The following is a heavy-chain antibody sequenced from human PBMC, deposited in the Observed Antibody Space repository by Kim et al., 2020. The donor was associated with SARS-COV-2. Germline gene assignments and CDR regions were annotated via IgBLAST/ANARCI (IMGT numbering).Heavy chain of an antibody. Sequence: ASVKVSCKVSGYTLTELSMHWVRQAPGKGLEWMGGFDPEDGETIYAQKFQGRVTMTEDTSTDTAYMELSSLRSEDTAVYYCATGPVSSWTNWFDPWGQGTLVTVSS. J-gene: IGHJ5*02. V-gene: IGHV1-24*01. CDR1: GYTLTELS. CDR3: ATGPVSSWTNWFDP. D-gene: IGHD6-13*01. CDR2: FDPEDGET.